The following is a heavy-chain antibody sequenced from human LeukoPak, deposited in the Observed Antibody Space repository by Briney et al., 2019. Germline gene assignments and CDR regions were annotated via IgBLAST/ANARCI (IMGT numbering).Heavy chain of an antibody. V-gene: IGHV4-30-2*01. D-gene: IGHD6-19*01. CDR1: GGSISGYY. J-gene: IGHJ4*02. Sequence: PSETLSLTCTVSGGSISGYYWSWIRQPPGKGLEWIGYIYHSGSTYYNPSLKSRVTISVDRSKNQFSLKLSSVTAADTAVYYCARGRGGYSSGWYYFDYWGQGTLVTVSS. CDR3: ARGRGGYSSGWYYFDY. CDR2: IYHSGST.